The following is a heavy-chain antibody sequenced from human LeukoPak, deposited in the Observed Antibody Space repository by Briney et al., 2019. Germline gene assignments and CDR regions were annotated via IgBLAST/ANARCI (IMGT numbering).Heavy chain of an antibody. CDR1: GGSISSGGFS. Sequence: PSETLSLTCAVSGGSISSGGFSWSWIRQPPGKGLEWMGYFYYSGSSYYNPSFKRRPTISKDRSLNQFSLRLSSVTAADTAVYYCTRGQRFSPDYWGQGTLVTVSS. D-gene: IGHD3-16*01. CDR3: TRGQRFSPDY. V-gene: IGHV4-30-2*01. CDR2: FYYSGSS. J-gene: IGHJ4*02.